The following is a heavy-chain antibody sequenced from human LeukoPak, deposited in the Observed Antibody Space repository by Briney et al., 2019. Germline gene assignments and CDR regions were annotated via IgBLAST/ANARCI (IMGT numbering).Heavy chain of an antibody. V-gene: IGHV3-30*02. CDR2: IRYDGSNK. D-gene: IGHD1-1*01. Sequence: GGSLRLSCAAPGFTFSSYGMHWVRQAPGKGLEWVAFIRYDGSNKYYADSVKGRFTISRDNSKNTLYLQMNSLRAEDTAVYYCAKGTTGYGIDYWGQGTLVTVSS. CDR3: AKGTTGYGIDY. CDR1: GFTFSSYG. J-gene: IGHJ4*02.